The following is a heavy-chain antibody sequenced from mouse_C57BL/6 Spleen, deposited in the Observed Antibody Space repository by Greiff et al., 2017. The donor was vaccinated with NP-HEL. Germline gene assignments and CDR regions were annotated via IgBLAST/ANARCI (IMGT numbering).Heavy chain of an antibody. J-gene: IGHJ4*01. CDR1: GFTFSDYG. CDR3: ARGDYAYYYAMDY. D-gene: IGHD2-4*01. Sequence: EVQRVESGGGLVKPGGSLKLSCAASGFTFSDYGMHWVRQAPEKGLEWVAYISSGSSTIYYADTVKGRFTISRDNAKNTLFLQMTSLRSEDTAMYYCARGDYAYYYAMDYWGQGTSVTVSS. V-gene: IGHV5-17*01. CDR2: ISSGSSTI.